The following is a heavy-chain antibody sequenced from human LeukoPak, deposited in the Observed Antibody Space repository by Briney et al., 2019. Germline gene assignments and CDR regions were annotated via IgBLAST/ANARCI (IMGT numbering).Heavy chain of an antibody. CDR2: ISAYNGNT. D-gene: IGHD6-13*01. J-gene: IGHJ4*02. CDR3: ARGGQRSWYDY. V-gene: IGHV1-18*01. CDR1: GYTFTSYG. Sequence: GASVKVSCKASGYTFTSYGISWVRQAPGQGLEWMGWISAYNGNTNYAQKFQGRVTMTRNTSISTAYMELSSLRSEDTAVYYCARGGQRSWYDYWGQGTLVTVSS.